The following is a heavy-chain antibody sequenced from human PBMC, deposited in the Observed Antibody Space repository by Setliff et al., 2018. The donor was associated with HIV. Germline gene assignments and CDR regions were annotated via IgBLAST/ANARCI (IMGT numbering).Heavy chain of an antibody. D-gene: IGHD3-3*01. V-gene: IGHV4-39*01. CDR1: GGSFTSRSYY. Sequence: SETLSLTCTVSGGSFTSRSYYWGWIRQPTVKGLEWIGSIFYSGIPYYNTSLKSRVTISVDTSKNTFSLHQTSVTAADTSVYYCARSKTFYDFWGGYYTHGAFKIWGLGTMVTVSS. J-gene: IGHJ3*02. CDR2: IFYSGIP. CDR3: ARSKTFYDFWGGYYTHGAFKI.